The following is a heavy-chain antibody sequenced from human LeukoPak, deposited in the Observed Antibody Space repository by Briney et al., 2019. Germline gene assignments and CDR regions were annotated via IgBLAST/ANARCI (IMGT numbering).Heavy chain of an antibody. CDR3: TTSGTGDYYYGMDV. J-gene: IGHJ6*02. CDR1: RFTVNSNY. Sequence: GGSLRLSCAASRFTVNSNYMSWVRQAPGRGLEWLSVIHTGGGTYYADSVKPRFSISRDNSRNTLYLQMNSLRAEDTAVYYCTTSGTGDYYYGMDVWGQGTTVTVSS. V-gene: IGHV3-66*01. D-gene: IGHD2/OR15-2a*01. CDR2: IHTGGGT.